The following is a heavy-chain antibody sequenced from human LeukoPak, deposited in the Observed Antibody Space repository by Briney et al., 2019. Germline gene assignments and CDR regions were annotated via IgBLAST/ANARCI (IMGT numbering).Heavy chain of an antibody. CDR3: ARAAYYYDSSGYYFPNWFDP. D-gene: IGHD3-22*01. CDR2: INPNSGGT. CDR1: GYTFTGYY. Sequence: ASVKVSCKASGYTFTGYYMHWVRQAPGQGLEWMGWINPNSGGTNYARKFQGRVTMTRDTSISTAYMELSRLRSDDTAVYYCARAAYYYDSSGYYFPNWFDPWGQGTLVTVSP. J-gene: IGHJ5*02. V-gene: IGHV1-2*02.